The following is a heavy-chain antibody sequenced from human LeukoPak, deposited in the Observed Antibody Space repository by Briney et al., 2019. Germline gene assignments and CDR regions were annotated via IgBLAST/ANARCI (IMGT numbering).Heavy chain of an antibody. J-gene: IGHJ4*02. D-gene: IGHD1-26*01. CDR1: GYTFTNFD. V-gene: IGHV1-8*01. Sequence: GASVKVSCKASGYTFTNFDINWVRQAPGQGLEWMGWMNPVSGNAGSAQKFQGRVSLTRGTSITTAYMELSSLRSDDTAFYYCARAPMGVAPLYWGQGTLVTVSS. CDR2: MNPVSGNA. CDR3: ARAPMGVAPLY.